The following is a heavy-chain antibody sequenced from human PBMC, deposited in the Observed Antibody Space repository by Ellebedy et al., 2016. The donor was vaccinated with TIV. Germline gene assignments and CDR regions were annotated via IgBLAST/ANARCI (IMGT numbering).Heavy chain of an antibody. CDR1: GITFSKFG. J-gene: IGHJ6*02. D-gene: IGHD2-21*02. CDR2: VSHDGSSE. V-gene: IGHV3-30*18. CDR3: AKDEATYGDYSYYYYGVDV. Sequence: GESLKISXVGSGITFSKFGMHWVRQAPGKGLEWVAAVSHDGSSEYYADSVKGRFTISRDNSKNTLYLEMTGLRGEDTAIYYCAKDEATYGDYSYYYYGVDVWGQGTPVTVSS.